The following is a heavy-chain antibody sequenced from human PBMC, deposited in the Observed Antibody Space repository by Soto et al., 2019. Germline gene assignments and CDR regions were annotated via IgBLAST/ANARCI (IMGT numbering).Heavy chain of an antibody. CDR1: GGSISSGDYY. CDR2: IYYSGSP. V-gene: IGHV4-30-4*01. D-gene: IGHD3-9*01. Sequence: SETLSLTCTVSGGSISSGDYYWCWIRQPPGKGLEWIGYIYYSGSPYYNPSLKSRVTISVDTSKNQCSLKLSSMTASHSDVYYCARDRAYYEILTRTRVPNWFDTWGQGPLGTVCS. CDR3: ARDRAYYEILTRTRVPNWFDT. J-gene: IGHJ5*02.